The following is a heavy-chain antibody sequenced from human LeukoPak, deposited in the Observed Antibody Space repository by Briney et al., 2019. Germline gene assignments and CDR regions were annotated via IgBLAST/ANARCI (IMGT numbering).Heavy chain of an antibody. D-gene: IGHD5-18*01. CDR2: ISSSSSYI. Sequence: GGSLRLSCAASGFTFSSYSMNWVRQAPGKGLEWVSSISSSSSYIYYADSVKGRSTISRDNAKNSLYLQMNSLRAEDTAVYYCARGGIQLWLDAFDIWGQGTMVTVSS. CDR1: GFTFSSYS. CDR3: ARGGIQLWLDAFDI. J-gene: IGHJ3*02. V-gene: IGHV3-21*01.